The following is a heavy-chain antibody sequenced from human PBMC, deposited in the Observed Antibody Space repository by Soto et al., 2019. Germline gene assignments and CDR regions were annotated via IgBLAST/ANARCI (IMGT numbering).Heavy chain of an antibody. CDR2: ISGSASSI. Sequence: EVQLVESGGDLVQPGGSLRLSCAASGFNFRSYEMNWVRQAPGKGLEWVSYISGSASSIYYADSVKGRFTISRDNAKNSLYLQMNSLRAEDTAVYYCTRGRPGGWYFDLWGRGTLVTVS. V-gene: IGHV3-48*03. CDR3: TRGRPGGWYFDL. D-gene: IGHD3-10*01. J-gene: IGHJ2*01. CDR1: GFNFRSYE.